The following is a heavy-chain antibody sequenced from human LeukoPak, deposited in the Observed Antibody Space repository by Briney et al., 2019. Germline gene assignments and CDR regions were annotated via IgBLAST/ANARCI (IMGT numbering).Heavy chain of an antibody. V-gene: IGHV1-69*05. CDR2: IIPIFGTA. Sequence: SVKVSCKASGGTFSSYAISWVRQAPGQGLEWMGRIIPIFGTANYAQKFQGRVTITTDESTSTAYMELSSRRSEDTAVYYCARPLRSGYYYNAFDIWGQGTMVTVSS. CDR1: GGTFSSYA. D-gene: IGHD3-22*01. J-gene: IGHJ3*02. CDR3: ARPLRSGYYYNAFDI.